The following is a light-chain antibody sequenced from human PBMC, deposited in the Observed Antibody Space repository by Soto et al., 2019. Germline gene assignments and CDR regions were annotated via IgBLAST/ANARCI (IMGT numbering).Light chain of an antibody. CDR1: SSDVGSNNL. J-gene: IGLJ1*01. CDR2: GGT. Sequence: QSALTQPASVSGSPGQSITISCTGTSSDVGSNNLVSWYQQHPGEAPKLMIYGGTKLPSGVSNRFSGSKSGNTASLTISGLQAEDEADYYCCSYAGITTYYVFGTGTKVTVL. V-gene: IGLV2-23*01. CDR3: CSYAGITTYYV.